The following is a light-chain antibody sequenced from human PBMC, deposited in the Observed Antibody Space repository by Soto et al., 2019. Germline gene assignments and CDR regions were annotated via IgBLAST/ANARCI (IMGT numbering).Light chain of an antibody. CDR2: GAS. J-gene: IGKJ2*01. Sequence: ETVLTQSPGTLSLSPGERATLSCMASQSVSSSFLAWYQQRPGQAPRLLIYGASSRATGIPDRFSGSGSGTDFTLTISRLEPEDFAVYYCQQYGNSPQTFGRGTKLEIK. CDR1: QSVSSSF. CDR3: QQYGNSPQT. V-gene: IGKV3-20*01.